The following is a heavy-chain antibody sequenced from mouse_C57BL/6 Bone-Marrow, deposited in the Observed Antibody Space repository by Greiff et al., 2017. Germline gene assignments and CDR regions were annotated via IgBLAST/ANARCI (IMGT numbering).Heavy chain of an antibody. CDR1: GFSFNTYA. J-gene: IGHJ1*03. CDR3: VRSGSSPYWYFDV. D-gene: IGHD1-1*01. Sequence: GGLVQPKGSLKLSCAASGFSFNTYAMNWVRQAPGKGLEWVARIRSKSNNYATYYADSVKDRFTISRDDSESMLYLQMNNLKTEDTAMYYCVRSGSSPYWYFDVWGTGTTVTVSS. CDR2: IRSKSNNYAT. V-gene: IGHV10-1*01.